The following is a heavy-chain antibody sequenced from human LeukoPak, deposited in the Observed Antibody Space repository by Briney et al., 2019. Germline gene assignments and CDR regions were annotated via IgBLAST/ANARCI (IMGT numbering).Heavy chain of an antibody. CDR2: INTNTGNP. Sequence: ASVKVSCKASGYTFTGYYMHWVRQAPGQGLEWMGWINTNTGNPTYAQDFTGRFVFSLDTSVSTAYLQISRLKAEDTAVYYCARLQFGEFANWFDPWGQGTLVTVSS. V-gene: IGHV7-4-1*02. CDR1: GYTFTGYY. D-gene: IGHD3-10*01. CDR3: ARLQFGEFANWFDP. J-gene: IGHJ5*02.